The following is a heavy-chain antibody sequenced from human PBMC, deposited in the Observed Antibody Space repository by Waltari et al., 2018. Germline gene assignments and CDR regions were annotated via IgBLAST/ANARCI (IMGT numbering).Heavy chain of an antibody. CDR3: ARAATRGGFDY. CDR2: IRWNSGSI. D-gene: IGHD6-25*01. J-gene: IGHJ4*02. V-gene: IGHV3-9*03. CDR1: GFTFDDYA. Sequence: EVQLVESGGGLVQPGRSLRLSCAASGFTFDDYAMHWVRQAPGKGLEWVSGIRWNSGSIGYADSVKCRFTISRDNAKNSLYLQMNSLRAEDMALYYCARAATRGGFDYWGQGTLVTVSS.